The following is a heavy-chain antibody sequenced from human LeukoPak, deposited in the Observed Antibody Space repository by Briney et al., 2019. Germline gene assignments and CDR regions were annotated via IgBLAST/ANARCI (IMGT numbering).Heavy chain of an antibody. J-gene: IGHJ6*02. CDR3: ARHDYYGSGSSHNNYYYYGMDV. V-gene: IGHV4-39*01. CDR1: GGPIDHMKYY. Sequence: SETLSLTCSVSGGPIDHMKYYWGWLRQPPGRGLEWIGSIYYSGSTYYSPSLKSRVTIYVDTSMNQFSLKLSSVTAADTAVYYCARHDYYGSGSSHNNYYYYGMDVWGRGTTVTVS. CDR2: IYYSGST. D-gene: IGHD3-10*01.